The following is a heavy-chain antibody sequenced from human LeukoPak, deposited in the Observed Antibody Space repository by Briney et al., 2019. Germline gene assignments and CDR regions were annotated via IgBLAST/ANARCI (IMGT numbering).Heavy chain of an antibody. D-gene: IGHD4-17*01. CDR2: IIPIFGTA. CDR3: AREGVDAGGLTTVTTPGEYFST. CDR1: GGTFSSYA. V-gene: IGHV1-69*13. Sequence: SVKVSCKASGGTFSSYAISWVRQAPGQGLEWMGGIIPIFGTANYAQKFQGRVTITADESTSTAYMELSSLRSEDTAVYYCAREGVDAGGLTTVTTPGEYFSTGARAPWSPSPQ. J-gene: IGHJ1*01.